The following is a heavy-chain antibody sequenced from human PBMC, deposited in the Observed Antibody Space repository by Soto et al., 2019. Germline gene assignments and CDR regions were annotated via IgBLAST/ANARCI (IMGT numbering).Heavy chain of an antibody. J-gene: IGHJ5*02. CDR1: GFSLSTRGVG. D-gene: IGHD3-3*01. CDR2: IYWNDDK. Sequence: SGPTLVNPTQTLTLPCTFSGFSLSTRGVGVGWIRQPPGKALEWLALIYWNDDKRYSPSLKSRLTITKDTSKNQVVLTMTNMDPVDTATYYCARTYYDFWSGYRSSWFDPWGQGTLVTVSS. V-gene: IGHV2-5*01. CDR3: ARTYYDFWSGYRSSWFDP.